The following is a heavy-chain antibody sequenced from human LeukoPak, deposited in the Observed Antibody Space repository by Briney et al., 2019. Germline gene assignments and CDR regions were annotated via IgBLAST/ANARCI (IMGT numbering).Heavy chain of an antibody. CDR1: GFTFSDYW. Sequence: GGSLRLSCAASGFTFSDYWIHWVRQAPGKGLVWVSRINTDGSITNYADSVKGRFSISRDNARNTLYLQMSSLRAEDTAVYYCARDRGPRTGFMVREAYDYWGQGTLVTVSS. CDR3: ARDRGPRTGFMVREAYDY. D-gene: IGHD3-10*01. J-gene: IGHJ4*02. V-gene: IGHV3-74*01. CDR2: INTDGSIT.